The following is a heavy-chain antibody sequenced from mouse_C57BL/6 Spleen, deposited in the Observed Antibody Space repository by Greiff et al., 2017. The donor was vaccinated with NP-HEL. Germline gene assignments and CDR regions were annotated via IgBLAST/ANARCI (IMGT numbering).Heavy chain of an antibody. CDR1: GYAFSSSW. CDR2: IYPGDGER. D-gene: IGHD1-1*01. CDR3: ARRGSYYGSSHWYFDV. Sequence: VKLQESGPELVKPGASVKISCKASGYAFSSSWMNWVKQRPGKGLEWIGRIYPGDGERHYNGKVKGKATRTADNSTSTAYMQLGSLTSEDSAIYFSARRGSYYGSSHWYFDVWGTGTTVTVSS. J-gene: IGHJ1*03. V-gene: IGHV1-82*01.